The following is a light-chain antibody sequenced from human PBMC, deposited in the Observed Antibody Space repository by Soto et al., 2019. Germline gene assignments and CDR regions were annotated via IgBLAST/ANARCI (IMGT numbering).Light chain of an antibody. CDR1: SSDVGEYDY. CDR3: CSYAGSRV. V-gene: IGLV2-11*01. J-gene: IGLJ3*02. Sequence: QSALTQPRSVSGSPGQSVTISCTGTSSDVGEYDYVSWYQYHPGKAPKLMIYDVSQRPSGVPDRFSGSKSGNTASLTISGLQAEDEADYYCCSYAGSRVFGGGTKLTVL. CDR2: DVS.